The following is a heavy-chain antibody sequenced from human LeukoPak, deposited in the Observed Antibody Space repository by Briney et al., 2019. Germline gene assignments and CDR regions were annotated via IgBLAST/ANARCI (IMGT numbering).Heavy chain of an antibody. CDR1: GGTFSRYA. V-gene: IGHV1-69*05. D-gene: IGHD1-7*01. CDR3: ARGDNWNYPVGYYYMDV. CDR2: IIPIFGTA. Sequence: RASVKVSCKASGGTFSRYAISRVRQAPGQGLEWMGGIIPIFGTANYAQKFQGRVTITTDESTSTAYMELSSLRSEDTAVYYCARGDNWNYPVGYYYMDVWGKGTTVTVSS. J-gene: IGHJ6*03.